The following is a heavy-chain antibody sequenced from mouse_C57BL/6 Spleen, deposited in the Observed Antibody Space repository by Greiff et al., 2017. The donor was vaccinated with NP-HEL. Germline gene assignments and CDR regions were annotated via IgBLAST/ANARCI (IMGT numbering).Heavy chain of an antibody. J-gene: IGHJ1*03. CDR3: ARVYYYGSSPYWYFDV. V-gene: IGHV1-18*01. CDR1: GYTFTDYN. CDR2: INPNNGGT. Sequence: EVHLVESGPELVKPGASVKIPCKASGYTFTDYNMDWVKQSHGKSLEWIGDINPNNGGTIYNQKFKGKATLTVDKSSSTAYMELRSLTSEDTAVYYCARVYYYGSSPYWYFDVWGTGTTVTVSS. D-gene: IGHD1-1*01.